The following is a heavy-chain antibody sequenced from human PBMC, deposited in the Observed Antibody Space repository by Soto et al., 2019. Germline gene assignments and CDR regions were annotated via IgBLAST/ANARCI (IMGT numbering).Heavy chain of an antibody. Sequence: QVQLQESGPGLVKPSQTLSLTCTVSGGSISSGDYYWSWVRQPPGKGLEWIGYIYYSGSTYYNPALKSRVTISVDTSKNQFSLKLSSVTAADTAVYYCARGGYGDYVGFDYWGQGTLVTVSS. CDR3: ARGGYGDYVGFDY. CDR2: IYYSGST. V-gene: IGHV4-30-4*01. CDR1: GGSISSGDYY. J-gene: IGHJ4*02. D-gene: IGHD4-17*01.